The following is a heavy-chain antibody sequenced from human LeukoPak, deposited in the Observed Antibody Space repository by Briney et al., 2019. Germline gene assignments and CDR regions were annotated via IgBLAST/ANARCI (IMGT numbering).Heavy chain of an antibody. J-gene: IGHJ5*02. V-gene: IGHV1-8*01. CDR1: GYTFTSYD. CDR3: GRPPGGHTPCFAP. Sequence: ASVKVSCKASGYTFTSYDINWVRQATGQGLEWMGWMNPNSGNTGYAQKFQGRVTMTRNTSISTAYMELSSLRSEDTAAYYCGRPPGGHTPCFAPWGQGTRVTVSS. CDR2: MNPNSGNT. D-gene: IGHD3-16*01.